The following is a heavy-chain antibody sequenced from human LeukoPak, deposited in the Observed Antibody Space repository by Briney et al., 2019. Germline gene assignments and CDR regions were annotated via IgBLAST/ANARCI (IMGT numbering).Heavy chain of an antibody. CDR1: GGTFSSYA. CDR3: ARERGYSYGFHAFDI. CDR2: IIPIFGTA. J-gene: IGHJ3*02. V-gene: IGHV1-69*05. D-gene: IGHD5-18*01. Sequence: ASVKVSCKASGGTFSSYAISWVRQAPGQGLEWMGGIIPIFGTANYAQKFQGRVTITTDESTSTAYMELSSLRSEDTAVYYWARERGYSYGFHAFDIWGQGTMVTVSS.